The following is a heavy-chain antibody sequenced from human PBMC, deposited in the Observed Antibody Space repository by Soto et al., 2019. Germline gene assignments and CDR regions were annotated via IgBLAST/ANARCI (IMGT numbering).Heavy chain of an antibody. J-gene: IGHJ6*02. V-gene: IGHV4-31*03. Sequence: SETLCLTLTVSCDSISSTNNYWSWIRQHPGRGLEWIVYIYYSGSTYYNPSLKSRPAISLDTSKNQFSLKLSSVTAADTAVYYCARTVCSSASCYGYYYYGLDVWGQGTTVTVSS. CDR3: ARTVCSSASCYGYYYYGLDV. D-gene: IGHD2-2*01. CDR2: IYYSGST. CDR1: CDSISSTNNY.